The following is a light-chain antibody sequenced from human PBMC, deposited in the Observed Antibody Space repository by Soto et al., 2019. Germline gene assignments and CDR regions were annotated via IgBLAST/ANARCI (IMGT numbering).Light chain of an antibody. V-gene: IGKV3-11*01. CDR1: QSVSSY. Sequence: EIVLTQSPATLSLSPGERATLSCRASQSVSSYLDWYQQKPGQAPRLLIYDASNRASGIPARFSGSGSGTDFTLTISSLEPEDFAFYYCQERSNWPYAFGQGTKLEIK. J-gene: IGKJ2*01. CDR3: QERSNWPYA. CDR2: DAS.